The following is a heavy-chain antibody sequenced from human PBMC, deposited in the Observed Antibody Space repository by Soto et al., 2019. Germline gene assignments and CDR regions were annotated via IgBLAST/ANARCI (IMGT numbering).Heavy chain of an antibody. Sequence: QLLLQESGPGLVKPSETLSLTCTVSGGSILDSTYYWAWIRQSPGKGLEWIGTIFYSGGTFYTPSLKSRVTMSVDTSHNQFSLKLSSVTAADTAVYYCARQASGYYYGGFDPWGQGTLVTVSS. CDR3: ARQASGYYYGGFDP. J-gene: IGHJ5*02. V-gene: IGHV4-39*01. CDR1: GGSILDSTYY. D-gene: IGHD3-22*01. CDR2: IFYSGGT.